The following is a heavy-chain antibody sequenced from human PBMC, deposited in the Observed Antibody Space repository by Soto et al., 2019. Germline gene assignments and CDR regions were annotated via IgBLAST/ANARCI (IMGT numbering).Heavy chain of an antibody. Sequence: QVQLQQWGAGLLKPSETLSLTCAVYGGSFSGYYWSWVRQPPGKGLEWIGEITHSGGINYNPSLKSRVTMSLDTSKHQFSLRLNSVSDADTAVYYCARLFAGATGNWYFDLWGRGTLVTVSS. V-gene: IGHV4-34*01. J-gene: IGHJ2*01. CDR2: ITHSGGI. CDR1: GGSFSGYY. D-gene: IGHD1-1*01. CDR3: ARLFAGATGNWYFDL.